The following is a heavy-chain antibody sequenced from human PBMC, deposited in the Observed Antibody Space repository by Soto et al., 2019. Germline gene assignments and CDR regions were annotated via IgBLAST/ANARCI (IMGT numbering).Heavy chain of an antibody. Sequence: EGSLRLSCAVPGITFTNYAMSWVRQAPGKGLEWVSGISASGGTTYYAESVKGRFTISRDNSRNTLYLQMNSLRVEDTAVFFYSNIIGSSWSDYWSQGTLVIGSS. D-gene: IGHD6-13*01. J-gene: IGHJ4*02. V-gene: IGHV3-23*01. CDR3: SNIIGSSWSDY. CDR2: ISASGGTT. CDR1: GITFTNYA.